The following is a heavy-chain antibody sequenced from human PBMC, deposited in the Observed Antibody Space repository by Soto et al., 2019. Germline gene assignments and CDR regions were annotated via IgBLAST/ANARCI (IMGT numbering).Heavy chain of an antibody. CDR2: ISSDSSHT. V-gene: IGHV3-21*01. CDR3: AREVASQRLDP. Sequence: EVQLVESGGGLVKPGGSLRLSCAASGFTLSYYTMDWVRQAPGKGLEWVSSISSDSSHTYYADSVKGRFTISRDNAKNSLYLQMNSLRAEDTAVYYCAREVASQRLDPCGQGTLVTVSS. J-gene: IGHJ5*02. CDR1: GFTLSYYT.